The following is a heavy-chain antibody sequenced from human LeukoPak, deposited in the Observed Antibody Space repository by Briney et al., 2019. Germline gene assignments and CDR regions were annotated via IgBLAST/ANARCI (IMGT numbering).Heavy chain of an antibody. CDR3: AHSFSGSYY. V-gene: IGHV2-5*02. Sequence: TLSLTCTVSGGSISTSNYYWGWIRQPPGKGLEWLALIYWDDDKRYSPSLKSRLTITKDTSKNQVVLTMTNMDPVDTATYYCAHSFSGSYYWGQGTLVTVSS. CDR2: IYWDDDK. D-gene: IGHD1-26*01. CDR1: GGSISTSNYY. J-gene: IGHJ4*02.